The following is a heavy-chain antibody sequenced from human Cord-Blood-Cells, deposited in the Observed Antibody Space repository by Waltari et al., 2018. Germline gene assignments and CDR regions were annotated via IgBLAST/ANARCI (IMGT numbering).Heavy chain of an antibody. Sequence: QVQLQESGPGLVKPSETLPLTCAASGYSISSGYYWGWIRQPPGKGLEWIGSIYHSGSTYYNPSLKSRVTISVDTSKNQFSLKLSSVTAADTAVYYCAREYIWGSYRIDYWGQGTLVTVSS. CDR1: GYSISSGYY. CDR2: IYHSGST. D-gene: IGHD3-16*02. CDR3: AREYIWGSYRIDY. J-gene: IGHJ4*02. V-gene: IGHV4-38-2*02.